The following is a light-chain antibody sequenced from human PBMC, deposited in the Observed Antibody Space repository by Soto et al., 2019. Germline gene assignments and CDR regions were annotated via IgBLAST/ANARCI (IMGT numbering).Light chain of an antibody. CDR3: ATWDDSLNAQGV. CDR2: SNN. Sequence: QSVLTQPRSASGTPGQRVTISCSGSSSNIGSNTVNWYQQLPGTAPKLLIYSNNQRPSGVPDRFSGSKSGASASLAISGLQSEDEADYYCATWDDSLNAQGVFGTGTKLTVL. V-gene: IGLV1-44*01. CDR1: SSNIGSNT. J-gene: IGLJ1*01.